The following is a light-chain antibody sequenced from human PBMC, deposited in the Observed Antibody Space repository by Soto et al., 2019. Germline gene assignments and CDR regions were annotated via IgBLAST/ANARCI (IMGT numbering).Light chain of an antibody. CDR3: QAWDSSTAV. Sequence: SYELTQPPSVSVSPGQAASITCSGDKLGDKYASWYQQKPGQSPVVVIYQDMKRPSGIPGRFSGSNSGNTATLTISGTQAMDEADYYCQAWDSSTAVFGGGTKLTVL. J-gene: IGLJ2*01. CDR2: QDM. V-gene: IGLV3-1*01. CDR1: KLGDKY.